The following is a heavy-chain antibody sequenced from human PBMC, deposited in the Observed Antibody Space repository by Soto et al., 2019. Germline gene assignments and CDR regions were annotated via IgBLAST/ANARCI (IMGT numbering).Heavy chain of an antibody. V-gene: IGHV1-18*01. J-gene: IGHJ4*02. Sequence: ASVKVSCTASGYTFTSYGISWVRQAPGQGLEWMGWISAYNGNTNYAQKLQGRVTMTTDTSTSTAYMELRSLRSDDTAVYYCARDRPMVRGVIPPGGYWGQGTLVTVSS. D-gene: IGHD3-10*01. CDR3: ARDRPMVRGVIPPGGY. CDR1: GYTFTSYG. CDR2: ISAYNGNT.